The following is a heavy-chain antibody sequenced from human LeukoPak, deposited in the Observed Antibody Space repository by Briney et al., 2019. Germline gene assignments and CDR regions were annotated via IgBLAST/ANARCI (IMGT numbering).Heavy chain of an antibody. V-gene: IGHV1-2*06. Sequence: ASVKVSCKASGYTFTGYYMHWVRQAPGQGLEWMGRINPNSGGTNYAQKFQGRVTMTRDTSISTAYMELSRLRSDDTAAYYCARGGGIVVVPAAQYYYYYYGMDVWGQGTTVTVSS. J-gene: IGHJ6*02. CDR2: INPNSGGT. CDR1: GYTFTGYY. D-gene: IGHD2-2*01. CDR3: ARGGGIVVVPAAQYYYYYYGMDV.